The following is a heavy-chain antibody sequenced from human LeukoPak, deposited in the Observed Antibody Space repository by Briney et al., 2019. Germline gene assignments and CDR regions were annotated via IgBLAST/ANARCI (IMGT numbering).Heavy chain of an antibody. CDR3: ARDRRDGYNLLDY. CDR1: GFTFSSYW. V-gene: IGHV3-7*01. D-gene: IGHD5-24*01. Sequence: GGSLRLSCAASGFTFSSYWMNWVRQAPGKGLEWVANIKEDESEKYYVDSVKGRFTISRDNAKNSVYLQMNSLRAEDTAVYYCARDRRDGYNLLDYWGQGTLVTVSS. CDR2: IKEDESEK. J-gene: IGHJ4*02.